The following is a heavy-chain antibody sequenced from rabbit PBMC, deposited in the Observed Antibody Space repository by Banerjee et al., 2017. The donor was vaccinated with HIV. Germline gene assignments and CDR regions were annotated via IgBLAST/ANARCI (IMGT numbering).Heavy chain of an antibody. V-gene: IGHV1S45*01. D-gene: IGHD4-2*01. CDR3: ARGAGTYHYSTYFNL. CDR1: GFSFSSSYW. Sequence: QDQLAESGGDLVKPEGSLKPTCTASGFSFSSSYWICCSRQAPGKGLEWIACIYGSGGSTAYASWAKGRFTISKTSSTTVTLQMTSLTAADTAAYFCARGAGTYHYSTYFNLWGPGTLVTVS. J-gene: IGHJ4*01. CDR2: IYGSGGST.